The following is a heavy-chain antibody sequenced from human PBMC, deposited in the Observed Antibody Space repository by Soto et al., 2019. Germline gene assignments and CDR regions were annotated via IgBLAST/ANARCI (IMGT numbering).Heavy chain of an antibody. CDR2: IYYSGST. J-gene: IGHJ4*02. D-gene: IGHD6-13*01. V-gene: IGHV4-31*03. CDR1: GGSISSGGYY. Sequence: QVQLQESGPGLVKPSQTLSLTCTVSGGSISSGGYYWTWIRHHPGKGLEWIGYIYYSGSTYYNPSLESRVTISLDTSKNQFSLKLSSVTAADTAVYYCARDGVTAAGLDYWGQGTLVTVSS. CDR3: ARDGVTAAGLDY.